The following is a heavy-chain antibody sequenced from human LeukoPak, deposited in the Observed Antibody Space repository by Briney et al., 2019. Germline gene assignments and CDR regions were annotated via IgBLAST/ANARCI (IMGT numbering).Heavy chain of an antibody. CDR2: ISGSGGST. CDR1: GFTFSSYA. J-gene: IGHJ4*02. Sequence: PGGSLRPSCAASGFTFSSYAMSWVRQAPGKGLEWVSAISGSGGSTYYADSVKGRFTISRDNSKNTLYLQMNSLRAEDTAVYYCAKDRGPGLSSYYDSSGYYGQGYFDYWGQGTLVTVSS. D-gene: IGHD3-22*01. V-gene: IGHV3-23*01. CDR3: AKDRGPGLSSYYDSSGYYGQGYFDY.